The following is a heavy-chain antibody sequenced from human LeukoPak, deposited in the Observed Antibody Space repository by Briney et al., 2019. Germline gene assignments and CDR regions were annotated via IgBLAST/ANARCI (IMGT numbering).Heavy chain of an antibody. CDR2: ISWNSGSI. CDR3: AKAYYGSGSYSALPDY. D-gene: IGHD3-10*01. V-gene: IGHV3-9*01. Sequence: GGSLRLSCAASGFTFSSYAMHWVRQGPGKGLEWVSGISWNSGSIGYADSVKGRFTISRDNAKNSLYLQMNSLRAEDTALYYCAKAYYGSGSYSALPDYWGQGTLVTVSS. J-gene: IGHJ4*02. CDR1: GFTFSSYA.